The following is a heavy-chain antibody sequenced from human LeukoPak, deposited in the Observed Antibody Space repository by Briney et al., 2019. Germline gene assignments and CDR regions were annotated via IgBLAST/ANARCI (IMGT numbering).Heavy chain of an antibody. V-gene: IGHV5-51*01. Sequence: GESLKISCKASGYSFTTDWIAWVRQMPGKGLEWMGIIYPGDSDTRYCPSFQGQVTISADNSISTAYLQWSSLEASDTAMYYCARGGRRAVAGTFDYWGQGTLVTVSS. D-gene: IGHD6-19*01. J-gene: IGHJ4*02. CDR3: ARGGRRAVAGTFDY. CDR2: IYPGDSDT. CDR1: GYSFTTDW.